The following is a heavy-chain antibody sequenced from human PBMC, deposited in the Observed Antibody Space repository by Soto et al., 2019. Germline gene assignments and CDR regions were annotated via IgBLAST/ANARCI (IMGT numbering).Heavy chain of an antibody. CDR3: AKAQTSGWYNYYYYDMDV. CDR1: GFTFSSYA. D-gene: IGHD6-19*01. V-gene: IGHV3-23*01. J-gene: IGHJ6*02. CDR2: ISGSGGST. Sequence: GGSLRLSCAASGFTFSSYAMSWVRQSPGKGLEWVSAISGSGGSTYYADSVKGRFTISRDNSKNTLYLRMNSMRAEDTAVYYCAKAQTSGWYNYYYYDMDVWGQGTTVTVS.